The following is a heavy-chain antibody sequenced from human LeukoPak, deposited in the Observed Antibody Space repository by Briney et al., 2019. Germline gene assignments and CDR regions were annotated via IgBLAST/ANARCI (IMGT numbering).Heavy chain of an antibody. D-gene: IGHD2/OR15-2a*01. CDR2: IIPIFGTA. CDR3: ARSTSTYYFDY. Sequence: SVTVSCTASGGTFSSYAISWVRQAPGQGLEWMGGIIPIFGTANYAQKFQGRVTITRDTSASTAYMELSSLRSEDTAVYYCARSTSTYYFDYWGQGTLVTVSS. V-gene: IGHV1-69*05. J-gene: IGHJ4*02. CDR1: GGTFSSYA.